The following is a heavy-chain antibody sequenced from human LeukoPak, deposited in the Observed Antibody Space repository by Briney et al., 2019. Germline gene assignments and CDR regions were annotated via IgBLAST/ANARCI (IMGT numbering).Heavy chain of an antibody. D-gene: IGHD3-10*02. CDR2: IYYSGST. CDR3: ARDGVFGEFPRWFDP. CDR1: GGSISSYY. V-gene: IGHV4-59*01. J-gene: IGHJ5*02. Sequence: SETLSLTCTVSGGSISSYYWSWIRQPPGKGLEWIGYIYYSGSTYYNPSLKSRVTISVDTSKNQFSLKLSSVTAADTAVYYCARDGVFGEFPRWFDPWGQGTLVTVSS.